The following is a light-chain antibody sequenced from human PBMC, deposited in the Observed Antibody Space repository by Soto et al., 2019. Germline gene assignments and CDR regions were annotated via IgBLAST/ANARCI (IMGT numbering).Light chain of an antibody. CDR1: QSVTSNY. CDR3: QQYSSSPT. CDR2: GAS. J-gene: IGKJ1*01. Sequence: EIALTQSPGTLSLSPGERATLSCRASQSVTSNYLAWYQQKPGQAPRLLTFGASSRAPGIPDRFTGSGSGTDFTLTITRLEPEDFAVYYCQQYSSSPTFGQGTMLEI. V-gene: IGKV3-20*01.